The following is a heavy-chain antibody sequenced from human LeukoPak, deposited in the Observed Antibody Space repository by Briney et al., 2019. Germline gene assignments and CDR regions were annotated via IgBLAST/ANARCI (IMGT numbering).Heavy chain of an antibody. V-gene: IGHV1-69*13. CDR3: ARGGGRYSYPDY. D-gene: IGHD5-18*01. Sequence: ASVKVSCKASGGTVSSDAISWVRQAPGQGLEWMGGIIPIFGTANYAQKFQGRVTITADESTSTAYMELSSLRSEDTAVYYCARGGGRYSYPDYWGQRTLVTVSS. CDR1: GGTVSSDA. CDR2: IIPIFGTA. J-gene: IGHJ4*02.